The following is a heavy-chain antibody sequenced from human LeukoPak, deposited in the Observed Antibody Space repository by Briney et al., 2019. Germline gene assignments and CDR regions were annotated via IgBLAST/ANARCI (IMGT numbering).Heavy chain of an antibody. J-gene: IGHJ5*02. CDR3: ARDRNYYHSSGSPNNWFDP. V-gene: IGHV1-46*01. CDR1: GYTFTSYY. Sequence: ASVKVSSKASGYTFTSYYMHWVRQAPGQGLERMAIINPSGGSTSYAQKFQGRVTMTRDTSTRTVYMELSSLRSEDTAVYYCARDRNYYHSSGSPNNWFDPWGQGTLVTVSS. CDR2: INPSGGST. D-gene: IGHD3-22*01.